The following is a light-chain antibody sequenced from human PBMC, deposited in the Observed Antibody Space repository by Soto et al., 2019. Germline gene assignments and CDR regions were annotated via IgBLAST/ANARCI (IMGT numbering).Light chain of an antibody. CDR2: RAS. J-gene: IGKJ4*01. CDR1: QGITSW. Sequence: DIQMTQSPSSVSASAGDRVTITCRASQGITSWLAWYQQKPGKAPKLLIYRASNLQSGVPSRFSGSGSGTDFTLTISGLQPADFATYYCQQTTTFPLTFGGGTKVEIK. V-gene: IGKV1-12*01. CDR3: QQTTTFPLT.